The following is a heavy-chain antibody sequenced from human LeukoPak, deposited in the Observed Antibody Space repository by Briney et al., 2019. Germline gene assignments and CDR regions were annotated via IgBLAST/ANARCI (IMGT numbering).Heavy chain of an antibody. J-gene: IGHJ4*02. Sequence: GGSLRLSCAASGFTFSSYAMHWVRQAPGKGLEYVSAISSNGGSTYYANSAKGRFTISRDNSKNTLYLQMGSLRAEDMAVYYCARGGAMVRGALDYWGQGTLVTVSS. V-gene: IGHV3-64*01. CDR3: ARGGAMVRGALDY. CDR2: ISSNGGST. D-gene: IGHD3-10*01. CDR1: GFTFSSYA.